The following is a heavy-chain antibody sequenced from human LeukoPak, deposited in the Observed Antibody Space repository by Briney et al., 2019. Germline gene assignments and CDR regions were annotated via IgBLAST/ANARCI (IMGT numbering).Heavy chain of an antibody. Sequence: QSGGSLRLSCAASGFTFSSYAMSWVRQAPGKGLEWVSAISGSGGSTYYADSVKGRFTISRDNSKNTLYLQMNGLRAEDTAVYYCAKDRVLRFLEWLSDYYYGMDVWGQGTTVTVSS. J-gene: IGHJ6*02. CDR2: ISGSGGST. V-gene: IGHV3-23*01. CDR3: AKDRVLRFLEWLSDYYYGMDV. D-gene: IGHD3-3*01. CDR1: GFTFSSYA.